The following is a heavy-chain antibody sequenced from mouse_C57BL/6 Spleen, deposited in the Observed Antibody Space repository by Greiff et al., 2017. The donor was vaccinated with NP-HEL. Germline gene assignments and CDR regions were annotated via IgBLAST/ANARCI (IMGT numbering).Heavy chain of an antibody. J-gene: IGHJ4*01. V-gene: IGHV1-76*01. CDR1: GYTFTDYY. CDR2: IYPGSGNT. Sequence: QVQLQQSGAELVRPGASVKLSCKASGYTFTDYYINWVKQRPGQGLEWIARIYPGSGNTYYNEKFTGKATLTAEKSSSTPYMQLSSLTSEDSAVYFCARSDSYYAMDYWGQGTSVTVSS. CDR3: ARSDSYYAMDY.